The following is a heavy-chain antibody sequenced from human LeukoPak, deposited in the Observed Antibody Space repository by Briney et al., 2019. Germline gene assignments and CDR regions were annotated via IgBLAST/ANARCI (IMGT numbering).Heavy chain of an antibody. J-gene: IGHJ4*02. Sequence: GESLKISCKGSGYTFTSYWIGWVRQMPGKGLEWMGIIYPGESDTRYSPSFQGHVTISADKSISTAFLQWSSLKASDTAMYYCARIVSCSDTSCYALDYWGQGTLVTVSS. CDR1: GYTFTSYW. V-gene: IGHV5-51*01. CDR3: ARIVSCSDTSCYALDY. D-gene: IGHD2-2*01. CDR2: IYPGESDT.